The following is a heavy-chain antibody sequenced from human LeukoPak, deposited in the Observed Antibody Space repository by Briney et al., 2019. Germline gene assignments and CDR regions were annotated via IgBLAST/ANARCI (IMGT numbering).Heavy chain of an antibody. V-gene: IGHV3-30*04. D-gene: IGHD3-16*02. J-gene: IGHJ4*02. CDR1: GFTFSSYA. CDR2: ISYDGSNK. Sequence: GGSLRLSCAASGFTFSSYAMHWVRQAPGKGLEWVAVISYDGSNKYYADSVKGRFTISRGNSKNTLYLQMNSLRAEDTAVYYCAREGDYDYVWGSYRSFDYWGQGTLVTVSS. CDR3: AREGDYDYVWGSYRSFDY.